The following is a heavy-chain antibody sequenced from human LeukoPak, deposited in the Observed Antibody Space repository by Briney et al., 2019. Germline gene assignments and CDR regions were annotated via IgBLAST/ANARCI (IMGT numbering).Heavy chain of an antibody. CDR3: ARDPGSYGDNVDS. Sequence: TLCLTCTVSGGSISSGDYYWSSIRQPPGKGLGWIRYISYSGRTTYNPSLKIRVTIYIYTSKIQFSLKLPSVTATDTAAYYCARDPGSYGDNVDSWGQGTLVTVSS. CDR1: GGSISSGDYY. CDR2: ISYSGRT. J-gene: IGHJ4*02. D-gene: IGHD4-17*01. V-gene: IGHV4-30-4*01.